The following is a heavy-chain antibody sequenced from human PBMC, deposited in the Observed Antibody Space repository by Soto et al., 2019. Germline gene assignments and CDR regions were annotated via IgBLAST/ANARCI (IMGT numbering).Heavy chain of an antibody. CDR2: IYYSGST. D-gene: IGHD1-1*01. V-gene: IGHV4-59*01. Sequence: TLSLTCTFCGAAIVTYYWRWIRQPTGKGLEWIGYIYYSGSTNYNPSLKSRVTISFDASKNQISLQVRSATAADAAVYYCARDLIYLMIRRPPRSTLFPYTTSPDL. CDR1: GAAIVTYY. J-gene: IGHJ2*01. CDR3: ARDLIYLMIRRPPRSTLFPYTTSPDL.